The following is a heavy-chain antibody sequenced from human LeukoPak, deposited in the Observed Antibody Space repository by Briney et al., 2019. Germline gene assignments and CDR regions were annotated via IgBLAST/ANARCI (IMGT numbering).Heavy chain of an antibody. V-gene: IGHV3-21*01. CDR3: ARLSAAAGGFDY. D-gene: IGHD6-13*01. Sequence: PGGSLRLSCAASGFTFSSYSMNWVRQAPGKGLEWVSSISSSSSYIYYANSVKGRFTISRDNAKNSLYLQMNSLRAEDTAAYYCARLSAAAGGFDYWGQGTLVTVSS. CDR2: ISSSSSYI. J-gene: IGHJ4*02. CDR1: GFTFSSYS.